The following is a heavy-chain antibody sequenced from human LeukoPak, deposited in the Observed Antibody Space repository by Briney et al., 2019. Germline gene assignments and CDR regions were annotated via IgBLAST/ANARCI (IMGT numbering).Heavy chain of an antibody. V-gene: IGHV3-11*01. D-gene: IGHD3-22*01. CDR3: ARSDSSGYYYINYYYYYGMDV. CDR1: GFTLCHYY. J-gene: IGHJ6*02. Sequence: KPGGSLRLSCAASGFTLCHYYMSWIRQAPGKGLEWVSYISSSGRTIYYADSVKGRFTISRDNAKNSLYLQMNSLRAEDTAVYYCARSDSSGYYYINYYYYYGMDVWGQGTTVTVSS. CDR2: ISSSGRTI.